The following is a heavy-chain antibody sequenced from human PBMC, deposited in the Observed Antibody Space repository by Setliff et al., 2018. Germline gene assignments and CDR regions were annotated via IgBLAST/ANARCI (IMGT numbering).Heavy chain of an antibody. V-gene: IGHV4-59*12. CDR3: ARDYYDSSGYPDDAFDI. CDR1: GGSISSYY. D-gene: IGHD3-22*01. CDR2: IYYSGST. J-gene: IGHJ3*02. Sequence: SETLSLTCTVSGGSISSYYWSWIRQPPGKGPEWIGYIYYSGSTNYNPSLKSRVTISVDTSKNQFSLKLSSVTAANTAVYYCARDYYDSSGYPDDAFDIWGQGTLVTVSS.